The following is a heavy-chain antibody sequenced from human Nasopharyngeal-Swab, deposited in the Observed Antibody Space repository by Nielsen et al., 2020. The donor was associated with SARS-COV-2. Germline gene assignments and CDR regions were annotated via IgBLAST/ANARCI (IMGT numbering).Heavy chain of an antibody. CDR1: GFTVSSNY. CDR2: IYSGGST. D-gene: IGHD4-17*01. V-gene: IGHV3-53*01. Sequence: GESLKISCAASGFTVSSNYMSWVRQAPGKGLEWVSVIYSGGSTYYADSVKGRFTISRDISKNSLYLQMNSLRAEDTAVYYCARALDYGDYVSPNDYWGQGTLVTVSS. J-gene: IGHJ4*02. CDR3: ARALDYGDYVSPNDY.